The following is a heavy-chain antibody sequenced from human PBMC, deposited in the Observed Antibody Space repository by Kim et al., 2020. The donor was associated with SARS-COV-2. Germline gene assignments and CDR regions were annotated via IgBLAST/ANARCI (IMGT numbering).Heavy chain of an antibody. CDR1: GFTFTSSA. CDR3: AADSGSYYYAFDI. J-gene: IGHJ3*02. Sequence: SVKVSCKASGFTFTSSAVQWVRQARGQRLEWIGWIVVGSGNTNYAQKFQERVTITRDMSTSTAYMELSSLRSEDTAVYYCAADSGSYYYAFDIWGQWTMVTVSS. CDR2: IVVGSGNT. D-gene: IGHD1-26*01. V-gene: IGHV1-58*01.